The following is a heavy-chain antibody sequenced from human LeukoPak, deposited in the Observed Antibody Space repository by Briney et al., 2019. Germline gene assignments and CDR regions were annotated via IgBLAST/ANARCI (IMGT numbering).Heavy chain of an antibody. CDR1: GYSFTDYY. Sequence: ASVKVSWKASGYSFTDYYIHWVRQAPGQGLEWMGWFNPKSGGAKYAQKFQGRVTKVRDPSISTAYMELSRLRSDATAVYYCARDMMIPSFYYHMDVWGKGTTVTVYS. J-gene: IGHJ6*03. CDR2: FNPKSGGA. D-gene: IGHD3-16*01. V-gene: IGHV1-2*02. CDR3: ARDMMIPSFYYHMDV.